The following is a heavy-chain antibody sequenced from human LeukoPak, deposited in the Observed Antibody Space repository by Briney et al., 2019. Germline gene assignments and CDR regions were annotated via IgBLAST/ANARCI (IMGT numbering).Heavy chain of an antibody. V-gene: IGHV4-39*07. CDR2: IYYSGTT. CDR3: ARRPAPVITMVRGVLPFDY. J-gene: IGHJ4*02. CDR1: GGSISSSSYY. D-gene: IGHD3-10*01. Sequence: SETLSLTCTVSGGSISSSSYYWGWIRQPPGKGLEWIGSIYYSGTTHYNPSLKSRVTISVDTSKNQFSLKLSSVTAADTAVYYCARRPAPVITMVRGVLPFDYWGQGTLVTVSS.